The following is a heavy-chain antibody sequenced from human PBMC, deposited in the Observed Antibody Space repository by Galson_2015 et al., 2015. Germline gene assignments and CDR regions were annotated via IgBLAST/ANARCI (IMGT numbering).Heavy chain of an antibody. D-gene: IGHD2-15*01. CDR3: ARWRSAPECSFDI. J-gene: IGHJ3*02. V-gene: IGHV3-53*01. CDR2: IHSDGSS. CDR1: GFSVSSAY. Sequence: SLRLSCAVSGFSVSSAYMTWVRQAPGKGLEWVSIIHSDGSSYYTDSVKGRFTISRDNPKNTLFLQLNTLRVEDTAVYYCARWRSAPECSFDIWGQGTMVSVSS.